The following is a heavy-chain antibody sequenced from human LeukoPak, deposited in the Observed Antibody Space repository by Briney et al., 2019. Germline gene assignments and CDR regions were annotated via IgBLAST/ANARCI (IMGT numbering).Heavy chain of an antibody. D-gene: IGHD3-10*01. V-gene: IGHV5-51*01. CDR2: IYPDDSDT. CDR1: GYSFTSYW. Sequence: GESLKISCKGSGYSFTSYWIGWVRQMPGKGLEWMGIIYPDDSDTRYSPSFQGQATISADKSISTAYLQWSSLKASDTAMYYCARRQYYGSGSYYKWYYFDYWGQGTLVTVSS. J-gene: IGHJ4*02. CDR3: ARRQYYGSGSYYKWYYFDY.